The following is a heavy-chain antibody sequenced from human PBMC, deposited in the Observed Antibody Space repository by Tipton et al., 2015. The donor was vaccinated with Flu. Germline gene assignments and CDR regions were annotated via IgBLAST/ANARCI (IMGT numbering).Heavy chain of an antibody. CDR2: IIQSGNA. D-gene: IGHD1-26*01. CDR1: GYFISSGYY. CDR3: ARALNSGREYTFDI. V-gene: IGHV4-38-2*02. J-gene: IGHJ3*02. Sequence: TLSLTCTVPGYFISSGYYWGWIRQSPGTGLQWIATIIQSGNAYYNPSLRSRVTISVDTTKNLFSLNLSSVTAPDTAVYYCARALNSGREYTFDIWGRGTVVTVSS.